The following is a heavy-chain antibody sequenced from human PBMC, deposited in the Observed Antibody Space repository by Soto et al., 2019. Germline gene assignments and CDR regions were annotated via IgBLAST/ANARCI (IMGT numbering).Heavy chain of an antibody. Sequence: ASVKVSCKVSGYTLTELSMHWVRQAPGKGLEWMGGFDPEDGETIYAQKFQGRVTMTEDTSTDTAYMELSSLRSEDTAVYYCATVSPGIAAAGTVLFGMDVSGQGITVTLSS. D-gene: IGHD6-13*01. V-gene: IGHV1-24*01. CDR2: FDPEDGET. CDR1: GYTLTELS. J-gene: IGHJ6*02. CDR3: ATVSPGIAAAGTVLFGMDV.